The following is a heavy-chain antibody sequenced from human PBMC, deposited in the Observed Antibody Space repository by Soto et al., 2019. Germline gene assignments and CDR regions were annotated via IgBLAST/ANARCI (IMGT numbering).Heavy chain of an antibody. J-gene: IGHJ4*02. D-gene: IGHD3-9*01. CDR2: IYYSGST. CDR1: GGSISIYY. V-gene: IGHV4-59*01. Sequence: SETLSLTCTVSGGSISIYYWSWIRQPPGKGLEWIGYIYYSGSTNYNPSLKSRVTISVDTSKNQFSLKLSSVTAADTAVYYCARGGFYDILTGPSFDYWGQGTLVTVSS. CDR3: ARGGFYDILTGPSFDY.